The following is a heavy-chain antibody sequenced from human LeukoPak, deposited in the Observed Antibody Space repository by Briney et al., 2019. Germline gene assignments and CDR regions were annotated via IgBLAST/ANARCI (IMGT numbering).Heavy chain of an antibody. CDR2: IYSDGRT. CDR3: AELGITMIGGV. D-gene: IGHD3-10*02. Sequence: GGSLRLSCAASGFTVSNKYMTWVRQAPGKGREWVSLIYSDGRTYYADSVEGRCTISRDGSKNTLYLQMNSLRAEDTAVYYCAELGITMIGGVWGKGTTVTISS. CDR1: GFTVSNKY. J-gene: IGHJ6*04. V-gene: IGHV3-53*01.